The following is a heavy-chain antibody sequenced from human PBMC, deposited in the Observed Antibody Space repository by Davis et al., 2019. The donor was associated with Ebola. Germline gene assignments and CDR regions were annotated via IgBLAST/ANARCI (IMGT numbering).Heavy chain of an antibody. Sequence: ASVPVSCKASGGTFISYAINWVRQPPGQGPEWMGIINPSGGSTSYAQKFQGRVTMTRDTSTSTVYMELSSLRSEDTAVYYCASTPSGWLRSGYFDYWGQGTLVTVSS. CDR1: GGTFISYA. D-gene: IGHD5-24*01. J-gene: IGHJ4*02. CDR2: INPSGGST. V-gene: IGHV1-46*01. CDR3: ASTPSGWLRSGYFDY.